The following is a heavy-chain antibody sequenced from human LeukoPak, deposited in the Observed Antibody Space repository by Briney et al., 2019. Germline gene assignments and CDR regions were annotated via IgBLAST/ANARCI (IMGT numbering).Heavy chain of an antibody. CDR2: IKSKTDGGTT. J-gene: IGHJ4*02. V-gene: IGHV3-15*01. CDR3: TIAGYYDSSGYYQTFDY. D-gene: IGHD3-22*01. Sequence: PGGSLRLSCAASEFTVSNAWMSWVRQAPGRGLEWDGRIKSKTDGGTTDYAAPVKGRFTISRDDSKNTLYLQMNSLKTEDTAVYYSTIAGYYDSSGYYQTFDYWGQGTLVTVSS. CDR1: EFTVSNAW.